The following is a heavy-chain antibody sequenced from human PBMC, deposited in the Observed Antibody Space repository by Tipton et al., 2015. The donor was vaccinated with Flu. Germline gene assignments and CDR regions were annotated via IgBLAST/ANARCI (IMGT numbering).Heavy chain of an antibody. CDR3: ARRDYSNYVSEPKNWFDP. CDR1: GDSIRSSY. V-gene: IGHV4-59*08. CDR2: IDYSGTT. D-gene: IGHD4-11*01. Sequence: TLSLTCTVSGDSIRSSYWCWIRQPPGTGLEWIGYIDYSGTTGYNPSLKSRVTISLDTPKTQFSLRLSSVTAADTAVYYCARRDYSNYVSEPKNWFDPWGQGTLVTVSS. J-gene: IGHJ5*02.